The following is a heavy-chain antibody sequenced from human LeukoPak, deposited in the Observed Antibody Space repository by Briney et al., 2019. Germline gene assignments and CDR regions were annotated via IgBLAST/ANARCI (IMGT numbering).Heavy chain of an antibody. CDR1: GYTFTSYD. Sequence: AASVKVSCKASGYTFTSYDINWVRQATGQGLEWMGWMNPNSGNTGYAQKFQGRVTMTRNTSISTAYMELSSLRSEDTAVYYCARFSMVRGVIIDYYYGMDVWGQGTTVTVSS. CDR3: ARFSMVRGVIIDYYYGMDV. CDR2: MNPNSGNT. V-gene: IGHV1-8*01. D-gene: IGHD3-10*01. J-gene: IGHJ6*02.